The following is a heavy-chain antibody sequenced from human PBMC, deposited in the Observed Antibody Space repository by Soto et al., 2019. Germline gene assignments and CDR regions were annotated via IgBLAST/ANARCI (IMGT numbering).Heavy chain of an antibody. D-gene: IGHD4-17*01. CDR1: GGTFSSYT. CDR3: ARDHVGYGDYEF. J-gene: IGHJ4*02. CDR2: IIPILGIA. Sequence: QVQLVQSGAEVKKPVSSVKVSCKAYGGTFSSYTISWVRQAPGQGLERMGRIIPILGIANYAQKFQGRVTITADKSTSTAYMELSSLRSVDTAVYYCARDHVGYGDYEFWGQGTLVTVSS. V-gene: IGHV1-69*08.